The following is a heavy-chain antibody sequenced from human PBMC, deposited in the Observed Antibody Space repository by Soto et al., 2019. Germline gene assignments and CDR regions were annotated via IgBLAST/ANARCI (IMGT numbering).Heavy chain of an antibody. V-gene: IGHV1-8*01. CDR2: MNPNSGNT. CDR3: ARGILHGLGGPSVFLDYGDYELDY. Sequence: ASVKVSCKASGYTFTSYDINWVRQATGQGLEWMGWMNPNSGNTGYAQKFQGRVTMTRNTSISTAYMELSSLRSEDTAVYYCARGILHGLGGPSVFLDYGDYELDYWGQGTLVTVSS. CDR1: GYTFTSYD. D-gene: IGHD4-17*01. J-gene: IGHJ4*02.